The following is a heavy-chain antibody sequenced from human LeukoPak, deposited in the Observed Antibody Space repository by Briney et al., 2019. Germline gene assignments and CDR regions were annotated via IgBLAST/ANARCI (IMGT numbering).Heavy chain of an antibody. Sequence: GGSLRLSCAASGFTFSSYAMSWVRQAPGKGLEWVSAISGSGGSTYYADSVKGRFTISRDNSKNTLYLQMNSLRAEDTAVYYCAKGGTMIVVPFLFDYWGQGTLVTVSS. J-gene: IGHJ4*02. CDR2: ISGSGGST. CDR1: GFTFSSYA. D-gene: IGHD3-22*01. V-gene: IGHV3-23*01. CDR3: AKGGTMIVVPFLFDY.